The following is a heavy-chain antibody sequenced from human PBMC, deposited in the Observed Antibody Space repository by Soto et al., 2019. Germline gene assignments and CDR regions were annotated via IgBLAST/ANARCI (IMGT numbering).Heavy chain of an antibody. CDR3: ARDRGIVVVPAAPGPYYYGMDV. D-gene: IGHD2-2*01. CDR1: GYTFTSYG. J-gene: IGHJ6*02. CDR2: ISAYNGNT. V-gene: IGHV1-18*01. Sequence: ASVKVSCKASGYTFTSYGISLVRQAPGQGLEWMGWISAYNGNTNYAQKLQGRVTMTTDTSTSTAYMELRSLRSDDTAVYYCARDRGIVVVPAAPGPYYYGMDVWGQGTTVTVSS.